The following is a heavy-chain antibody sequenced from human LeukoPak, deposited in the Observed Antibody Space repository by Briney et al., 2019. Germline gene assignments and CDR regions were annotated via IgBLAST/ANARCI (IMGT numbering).Heavy chain of an antibody. D-gene: IGHD2-2*01. V-gene: IGHV4-59*01. Sequence: SETLSLTCTFSGGSLDSYYWSWIRQPPGKGLEWIGYIYYTGSTEYHPSLKSRVTISLDTSKNQFSLKLTSVTAADTAVYYCARVYQSAEYYFDYWGQGNLVSVSS. J-gene: IGHJ4*02. CDR2: IYYTGST. CDR1: GGSLDSYY. CDR3: ARVYQSAEYYFDY.